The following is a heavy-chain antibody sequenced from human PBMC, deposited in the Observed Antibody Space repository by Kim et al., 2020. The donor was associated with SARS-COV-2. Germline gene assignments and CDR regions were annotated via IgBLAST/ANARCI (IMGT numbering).Heavy chain of an antibody. CDR1: GYTFTNYA. Sequence: ASVKVSCKASGYTFTNYAMNWVRQAPGQGLEWMGWINTNTGIPTHAQDFTGRFVFPLDTSVSTAYLHISSLKSEDTAVYYCASDFDYDDFGAYWGQGNLVT. D-gene: IGHD4-17*01. J-gene: IGHJ4*02. V-gene: IGHV7-4-1*02. CDR2: INTNTGIP. CDR3: ASDFDYDDFGAY.